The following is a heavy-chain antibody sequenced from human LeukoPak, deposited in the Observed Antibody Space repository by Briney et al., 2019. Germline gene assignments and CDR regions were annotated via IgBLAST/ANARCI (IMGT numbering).Heavy chain of an antibody. CDR3: ARTQNWNYATGY. Sequence: ASVKVSCKASGYTFTTYGFIWVRQAPGQGLEWMGWISAFNGDTEYAQNFQGRVTMTTDTSTSTAYMELRSLRSDDTAVYFCARTQNWNYATGYWGQGTLVTVSS. V-gene: IGHV1-18*01. CDR1: GYTFTTYG. J-gene: IGHJ4*02. D-gene: IGHD1-7*01. CDR2: ISAFNGDT.